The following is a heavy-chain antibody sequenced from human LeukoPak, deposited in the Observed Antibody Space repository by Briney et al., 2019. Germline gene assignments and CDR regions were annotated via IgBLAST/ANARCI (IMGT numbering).Heavy chain of an antibody. CDR1: GFTFSSYT. J-gene: IGHJ4*02. CDR2: ITTSDGNT. Sequence: GGSLRLSCAAPGFTFSSYTMSWVRQAPGKGLEWVSTITTSDGNTYYADSVKGRFTVSRDNSKNTLFLQMNSLRAEDTAVYYCAKDGGLWVSAHWGDSWGRGTLVTVSS. CDR3: AKDGGLWVSAHWGDS. V-gene: IGHV3-23*01. D-gene: IGHD7-27*01.